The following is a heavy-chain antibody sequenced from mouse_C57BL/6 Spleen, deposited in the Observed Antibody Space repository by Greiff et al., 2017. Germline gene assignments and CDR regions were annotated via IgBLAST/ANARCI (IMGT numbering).Heavy chain of an antibody. CDR3: ASDYYYGSHYFDY. D-gene: IGHD1-1*01. J-gene: IGHJ2*01. V-gene: IGHV1-26*01. CDR1: GYTFTDYY. Sequence: VQLQQSGPELVKPGASVKISCKASGYTFTDYYMNWVKQSHGKSLEWIGDINPNNGGTSYNQKFKGKATLTVDKSSSTAYMELRSLTSEDSAVYYCASDYYYGSHYFDYWGQGTTLTVSS. CDR2: INPNNGGT.